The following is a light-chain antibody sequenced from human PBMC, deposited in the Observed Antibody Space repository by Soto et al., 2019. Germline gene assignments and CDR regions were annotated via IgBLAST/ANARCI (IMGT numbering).Light chain of an antibody. CDR2: GAS. Sequence: EIVMTQSPATLSVSPGERATLSCRASQSVSSNLAWYQQKPGQAPRLLIYGASTRATGIPARFSGSGSGTDFTLTISSLQSKDLAVYYCQQYNNCPGTFGQGTKV. CDR1: QSVSSN. CDR3: QQYNNCPGT. J-gene: IGKJ1*01. V-gene: IGKV3-15*01.